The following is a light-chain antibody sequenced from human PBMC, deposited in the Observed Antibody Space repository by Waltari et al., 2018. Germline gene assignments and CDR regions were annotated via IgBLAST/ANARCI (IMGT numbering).Light chain of an antibody. J-gene: IGLJ2*01. CDR3: CSYAGSYTLI. CDR2: DVY. Sequence: QSALTQPRSVSGSPGQSVTISCTGTSSDVGGYNYVTWYQHHPGKAPKPMLYDVYKPPSGVPARCSGSKSGSTASLPISGLQVEEEADYYCCSYAGSYTLIFGGGTKLTVL. CDR1: SSDVGGYNY. V-gene: IGLV2-11*01.